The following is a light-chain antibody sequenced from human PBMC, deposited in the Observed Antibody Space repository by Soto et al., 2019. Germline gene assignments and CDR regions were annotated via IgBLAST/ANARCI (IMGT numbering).Light chain of an antibody. V-gene: IGKV3-15*01. J-gene: IGKJ1*01. CDR1: QSVGNN. CDR2: GAY. CDR3: QHYNYWPPKT. Sequence: VVLTQSPATLSLSPGEPATLSCRASQSVGNNLAWYQQKPGQAPRLLIYGAYTRATGIPARFSGSGSGTDFTLTISSLQSEDFAVYYCQHYNYWPPKTFGQGTKVEMK.